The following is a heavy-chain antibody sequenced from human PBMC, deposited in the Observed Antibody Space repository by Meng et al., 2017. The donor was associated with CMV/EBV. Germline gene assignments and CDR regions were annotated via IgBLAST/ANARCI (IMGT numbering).Heavy chain of an antibody. Sequence: SETLSLTCTVSGGSISSYYWSWIRQPPGKGLEWIGYIYYSGDTEYNPSLKSRVTMSLDTSKNQISLKLNSMTAADTARYYCARGYSASSGKSDAFDIWGQGTMVTVSS. V-gene: IGHV4-59*01. J-gene: IGHJ3*02. CDR2: IYYSGDT. CDR1: GGSISSYY. D-gene: IGHD5-12*01. CDR3: ARGYSASSGKSDAFDI.